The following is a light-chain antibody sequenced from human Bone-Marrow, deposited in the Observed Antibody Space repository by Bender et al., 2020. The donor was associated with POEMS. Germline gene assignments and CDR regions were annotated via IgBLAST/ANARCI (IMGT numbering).Light chain of an antibody. J-gene: IGLJ3*02. CDR2: KDN. V-gene: IGLV3-25*03. Sequence: SYELTQPPSVSVSPGQTARITCSGDELADQYVYWFQQKPGQAPVLVIYKDNQRPSGIPERFSGSSSGTRVTLTITGVEAEDEGDYYCQSRGTYWVFGGGTKVTVL. CDR3: QSRGTYWV. CDR1: ELADQY.